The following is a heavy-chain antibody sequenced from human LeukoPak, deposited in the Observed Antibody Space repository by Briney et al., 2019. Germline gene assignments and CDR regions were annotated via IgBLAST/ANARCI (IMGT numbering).Heavy chain of an antibody. CDR1: GFTFDDYA. D-gene: IGHD2-21*02. CDR3: AKSDNDLFDY. J-gene: IGHJ4*02. V-gene: IGHV3-9*01. Sequence: PGGSLRLSCAASGFTFDDYAMHWVRQAPGKGLEWVSGISWNSGSIGYADSVKGRFTISRDNAKNSLYLQMNSLRAEDTALYYCAKSDNDLFDYWGQGTLVTVSS. CDR2: ISWNSGSI.